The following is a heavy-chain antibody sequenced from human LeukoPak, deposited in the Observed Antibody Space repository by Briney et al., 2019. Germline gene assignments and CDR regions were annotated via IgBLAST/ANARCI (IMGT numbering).Heavy chain of an antibody. CDR3: AREATWGEWYFDH. V-gene: IGHV3-30*03. J-gene: IGHJ4*02. D-gene: IGHD3-3*01. CDR2: IADDGGVK. CDR1: GITFSRHG. Sequence: GGSLRLSCVASGITFSRHGMDWVRQAPGKGLEWVAVIADDGGVKQYADSVKGRFTVSRDNSKSTQYLQMNGLSVEDTAIYYCAREATWGEWYFDHWGQGTPVTVSS.